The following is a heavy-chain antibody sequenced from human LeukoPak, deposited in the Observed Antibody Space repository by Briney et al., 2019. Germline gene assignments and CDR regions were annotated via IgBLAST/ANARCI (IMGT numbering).Heavy chain of an antibody. J-gene: IGHJ4*02. CDR3: ARKNSGSYFDC. Sequence: SGPALVKPTQTLTLTCTFSGFSLTTSKMWVYWIRQPPGKALEWLARIDWDDDKYYSTSLKTRLTISKDTSKNQVVLTMTNMDPVDTATYYCARKNSGSYFDCWGQGTLVTVSS. V-gene: IGHV2-70*11. CDR2: IDWDDDK. D-gene: IGHD1-26*01. CDR1: GFSLTTSKMW.